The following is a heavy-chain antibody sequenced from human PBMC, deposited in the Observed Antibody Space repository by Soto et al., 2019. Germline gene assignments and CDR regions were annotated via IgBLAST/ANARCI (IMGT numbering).Heavy chain of an antibody. CDR2: MNPNSGNT. CDR3: ARGRYDFLIGSSFDY. D-gene: IGHD3-3*01. V-gene: IGHV1-8*01. Sequence: QGQLVQSGAEVKKPGASVKVSCKASGYTFTSSDINWVRPATGQGLEWMGWMNPNSGNTGYAQKFQGRVTMTRNTSISTAYRELSNLRAEDTAVYYCARGRYDFLIGSSFDYWGQGTLVTVSS. J-gene: IGHJ4*02. CDR1: GYTFTSSD.